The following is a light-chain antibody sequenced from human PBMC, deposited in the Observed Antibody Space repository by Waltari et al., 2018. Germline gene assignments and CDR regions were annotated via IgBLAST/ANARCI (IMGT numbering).Light chain of an antibody. V-gene: IGLV2-14*01. Sequence: QSALTRPASVSGSPGQSITISCTGTSSDVGGYNYVSWYQQHPGKAHKLMIYDVSKRPAGVSNRVSGSKAGNTASLTISGLQAEDEADYYCSSYTSSSTLVFGGGTKLTVL. CDR3: SSYTSSSTLV. CDR1: SSDVGGYNY. CDR2: DVS. J-gene: IGLJ2*01.